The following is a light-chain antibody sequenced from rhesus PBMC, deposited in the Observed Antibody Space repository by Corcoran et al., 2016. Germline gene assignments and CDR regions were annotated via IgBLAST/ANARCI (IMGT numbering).Light chain of an antibody. J-gene: IGKJ4*01. CDR3: LQGYSTPLT. V-gene: IGKV1-36*02. CDR2: RTS. Sequence: DIQMTQSPSSLSASAGDRVTITCRASQDIGDHLSWYQQKPGKPPKRLIYRTSTLESGVPSRFSGRRSWTDFTLTISSLQPEDFVTYYCLQGYSTPLTFGGGTTVEIK. CDR1: QDIGDH.